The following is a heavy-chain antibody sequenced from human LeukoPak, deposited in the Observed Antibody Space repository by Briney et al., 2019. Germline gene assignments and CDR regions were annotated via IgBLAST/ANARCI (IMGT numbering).Heavy chain of an antibody. Sequence: ASVKVSCKASGYTFTGYYMHWVRQAPGQGLEWMGWINPNSGGTNYAQKFQGRVTMTRDTSISTAYMELSRLRSDDTAVYYCARDPVVVPAGDAFDIWGQGTMVTVSS. V-gene: IGHV1-2*02. CDR2: INPNSGGT. CDR3: ARDPVVVPAGDAFDI. J-gene: IGHJ3*02. D-gene: IGHD2-2*01. CDR1: GYTFTGYY.